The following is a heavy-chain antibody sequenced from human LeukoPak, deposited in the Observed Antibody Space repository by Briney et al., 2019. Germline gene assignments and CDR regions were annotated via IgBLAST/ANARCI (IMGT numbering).Heavy chain of an antibody. CDR3: ARAGDCSGGSCYGMESDAFDI. J-gene: IGHJ3*02. Sequence: ASVKVSCKASGYTFTGYYMHWVRQAPGQGLEWMGWINPNSGGTNYAQKFQGRVTMTRDTSISTAYMELSSLRSEDTAVYYCARAGDCSGGSCYGMESDAFDIWGQGTMVTVSS. CDR2: INPNSGGT. CDR1: GYTFTGYY. V-gene: IGHV1-2*02. D-gene: IGHD2-15*01.